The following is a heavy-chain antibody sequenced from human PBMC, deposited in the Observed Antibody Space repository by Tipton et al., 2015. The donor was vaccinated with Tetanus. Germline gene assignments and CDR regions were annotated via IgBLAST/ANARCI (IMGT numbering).Heavy chain of an antibody. D-gene: IGHD3-9*01. Sequence: QLVQSGGEVKKPGESLTISCKASGYNFATFWIGWVRQKPGKGLEWMGVINPTDYQTSYNPSFEGQVTISADRSINTAYLQWSSLQTSDTAMYFCARRRSAILSGSYHWYFDIWGRGTLVTVSS. CDR1: GYNFATFW. V-gene: IGHV5-51*01. CDR3: ARRRSAILSGSYHWYFDI. CDR2: INPTDYQT. J-gene: IGHJ2*01.